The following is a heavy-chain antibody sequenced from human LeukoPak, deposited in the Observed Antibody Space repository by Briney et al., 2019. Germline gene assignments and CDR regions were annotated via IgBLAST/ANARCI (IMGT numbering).Heavy chain of an antibody. V-gene: IGHV3-48*04. J-gene: IGHJ4*02. D-gene: IGHD6-13*01. CDR3: ARDGLAAARDY. Sequence: GGPLRLSCAASGFTFSTYSMNWVRQAPGKGLEWVSYISSSGSTIYYADSVKGRFTISRDNAKNSLYLQMNSLRADDTAVYYCARDGLAAARDYWGQGTLVTVSS. CDR2: ISSSGSTI. CDR1: GFTFSTYS.